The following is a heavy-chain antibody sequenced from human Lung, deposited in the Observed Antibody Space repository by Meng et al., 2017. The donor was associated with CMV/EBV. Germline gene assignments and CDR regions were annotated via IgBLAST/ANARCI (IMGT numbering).Heavy chain of an antibody. CDR2: IYTSGST. J-gene: IGHJ4*02. Sequence: QVRLQESGPGLVKPSQTLSLTCTVPGGSISSGSYYWSWIRQPAGKGLEWIGRIYTSGSTNYNPSLKSRVTISVDTSKNQFSLKLSSVTAADTAVYYCASSMATITFAFDYWGQGTLVTVSS. CDR1: GGSISSGSYY. D-gene: IGHD5-24*01. V-gene: IGHV4-61*02. CDR3: ASSMATITFAFDY.